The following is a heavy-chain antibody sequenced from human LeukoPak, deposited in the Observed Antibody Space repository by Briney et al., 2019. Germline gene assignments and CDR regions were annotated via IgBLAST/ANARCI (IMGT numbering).Heavy chain of an antibody. CDR3: ARHDSFIPY. Sequence: GGSLRLSCAASGFTFSSYAMSWVRQAPGKGLEWVSAISGSGGSTYYADSVKGRFTISRDNSKNTVYLQMNNLRPDDTAVYFCARHDSFIPYWGQGTLVTVSS. J-gene: IGHJ4*02. CDR2: ISGSGGST. CDR1: GFTFSSYA. V-gene: IGHV3-23*01. D-gene: IGHD5-18*01.